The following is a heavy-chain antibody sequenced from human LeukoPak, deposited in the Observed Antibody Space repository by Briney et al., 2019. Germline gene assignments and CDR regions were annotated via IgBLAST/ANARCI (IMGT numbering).Heavy chain of an antibody. CDR3: ARAPSEIGGYYPQYFRH. Sequence: GGSLRLSCAASGFTFSSYWMHWVRQAPGKGLVWVSRIKSDGSTNYADSVKGRFTISRDNAKNTVSLQMNSLRAEDTGVYYSARAPSEIGGYYPQYFRHWGRGTLVTVSS. J-gene: IGHJ1*01. CDR1: GFTFSSYW. D-gene: IGHD3-22*01. CDR2: IKSDGST. V-gene: IGHV3-74*01.